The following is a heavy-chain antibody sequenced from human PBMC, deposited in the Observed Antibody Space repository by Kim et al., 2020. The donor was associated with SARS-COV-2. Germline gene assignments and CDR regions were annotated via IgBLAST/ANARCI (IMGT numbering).Heavy chain of an antibody. D-gene: IGHD2-21*01. Sequence: GGSLRLSCEASGFPFHAYSMHWVRQAPGKGLEWVSLISWDGVSTYYADSVKGRFTISRDNNKNSLYLQMSSLRAEDTALYYCVKCGGVRENYYYYGMDVWGQGTTVTVSS. J-gene: IGHJ6*02. V-gene: IGHV3-43*01. CDR1: GFPFHAYS. CDR3: VKCGGVRENYYYYGMDV. CDR2: ISWDGVST.